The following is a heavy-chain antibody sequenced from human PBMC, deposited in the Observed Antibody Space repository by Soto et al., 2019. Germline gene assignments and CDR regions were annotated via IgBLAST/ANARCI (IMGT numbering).Heavy chain of an antibody. CDR2: ISNDGSRT. CDR1: GFSFSLYL. CDR3: ARDWAPSY. V-gene: IGHV3-74*01. Sequence: GGSLRLSCAASGFSFSLYLMHWVRQAPGKGLVWVSRISNDGSRTDYADSVKGRFTISRDNAKNTLFLQMDSLRAEDTAVYYCARDWAPSYWGQGTLVTVSS. D-gene: IGHD7-27*01. J-gene: IGHJ4*02.